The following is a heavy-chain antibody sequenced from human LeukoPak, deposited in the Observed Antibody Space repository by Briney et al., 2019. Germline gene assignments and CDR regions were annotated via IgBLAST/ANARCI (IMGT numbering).Heavy chain of an antibody. D-gene: IGHD1-26*01. CDR2: ISSSSINI. CDR3: ARDSASGNYLYY. J-gene: IGHJ4*02. CDR1: GFTFNIYV. Sequence: GRSLRLSCAASGFTFNIYVLNWLRQAPGKGLEWVSYISSSSINIYYADSVKGRFTISRDNDKNSLYLQMNILIAEDRAKYYRARDSASGNYLYYWGQGTLVSVSS. V-gene: IGHV3-48*01.